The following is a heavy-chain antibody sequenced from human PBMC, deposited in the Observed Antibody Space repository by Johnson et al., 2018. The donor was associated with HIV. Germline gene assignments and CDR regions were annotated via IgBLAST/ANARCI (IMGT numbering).Heavy chain of an antibody. D-gene: IGHD3-16*01. J-gene: IGHJ3*02. V-gene: IGHV3-30*04. CDR2: ISYDGSNK. Sequence: QMQLVESVGGLVQPGGSLRLSCVASGFTFSSYAMHWVRQAPGKGLEWVAGISYDGSNKYYADSVKGRFTISRDNSKNTLYLQMNSLRAEDTAVYYCARGGKDHAFDIWGQGTMVTVSS. CDR3: ARGGKDHAFDI. CDR1: GFTFSSYA.